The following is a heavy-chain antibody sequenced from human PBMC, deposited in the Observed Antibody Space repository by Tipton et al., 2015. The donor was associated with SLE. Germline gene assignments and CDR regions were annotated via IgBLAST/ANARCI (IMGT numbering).Heavy chain of an antibody. CDR1: GFTVSSNY. D-gene: IGHD2-15*01. V-gene: IGHV3-53*04. CDR2: IYSGGST. Sequence: GSLRLSCAASGFTVSSNYMSWVRQAPGKGLEWVSVIYSGGSTYYADSVKGRFTISRHNSKNTLYLQMNSLRAEDTAVYYCARDVAALKGWYFDLWGRGTLVTVSS. J-gene: IGHJ2*01. CDR3: ARDVAALKGWYFDL.